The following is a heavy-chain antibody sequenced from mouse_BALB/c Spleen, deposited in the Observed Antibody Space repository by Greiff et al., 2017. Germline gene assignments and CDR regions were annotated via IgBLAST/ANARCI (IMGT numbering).Heavy chain of an antibody. Sequence: VKLMESGGGLVKPGGSLKLSCAASGFTFSSYAMSWVRQTPEKRLEWVASISSGGSTYYPDSVKGRFTISRDNARNILYLQMSRLRSEDTAMYYCARGQRGNYDGFAYWGQGTLVTVAA. D-gene: IGHD2-1*01. CDR2: ISSGGST. V-gene: IGHV5-6-5*01. CDR3: ARGQRGNYDGFAY. J-gene: IGHJ3*01. CDR1: GFTFSSYA.